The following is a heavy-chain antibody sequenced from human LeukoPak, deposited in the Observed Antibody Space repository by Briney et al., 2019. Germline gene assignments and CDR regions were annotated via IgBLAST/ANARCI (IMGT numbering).Heavy chain of an antibody. J-gene: IGHJ3*02. CDR2: ISSSSSYT. D-gene: IGHD5-12*01. Sequence: GGSLRLSCAASGFTFSDYYMSWIRQAPGKGLEWVSYISSSSSYTNYADSVKGRFTISRDNAKNSLYLQMNSLRAEDTAVYYCARDKSGYDAFDIRGQGTMVTVSS. V-gene: IGHV3-11*06. CDR3: ARDKSGYDAFDI. CDR1: GFTFSDYY.